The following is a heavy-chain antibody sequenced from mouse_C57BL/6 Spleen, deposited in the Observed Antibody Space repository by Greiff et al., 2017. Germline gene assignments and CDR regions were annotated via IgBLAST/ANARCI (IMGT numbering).Heavy chain of an antibody. D-gene: IGHD1-1*01. CDR3: ARHAHYYGSSYVDY. Sequence: EVMLVESGGDLVKPGGSLKLSCAASGFTFSSYGMSWVRQTPDKRLEWVATISSGGSYTYYPDSVKGRFTISRDNAKNTLYLQMSSLKSEDTAMYYCARHAHYYGSSYVDYWGQGTTLTVSS. V-gene: IGHV5-6*01. CDR2: ISSGGSYT. J-gene: IGHJ2*01. CDR1: GFTFSSYG.